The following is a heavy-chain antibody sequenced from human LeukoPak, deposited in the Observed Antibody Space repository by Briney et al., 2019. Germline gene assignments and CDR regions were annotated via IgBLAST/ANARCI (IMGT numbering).Heavy chain of an antibody. V-gene: IGHV3-23*01. CDR3: AKDSVSRWFGELDEGGY. CDR1: GFTFSSYA. CDR2: ISGSGGST. J-gene: IGHJ4*02. D-gene: IGHD3-10*01. Sequence: GGSLRLSCAASGFTFSSYAMSWVRQAPGKGLEWVSAISGSGGSTYYADSVKGRFTISRDNSKNTLYLQMNSLRAEDTAVYYCAKDSVSRWFGELDEGGYWGQGTLVTVSS.